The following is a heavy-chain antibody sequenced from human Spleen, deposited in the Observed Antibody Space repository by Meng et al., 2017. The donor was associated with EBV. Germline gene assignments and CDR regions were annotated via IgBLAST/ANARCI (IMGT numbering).Heavy chain of an antibody. D-gene: IGHD3-22*01. V-gene: IGHV4-30-4*01. CDR3: ARDSPVSHFDF. CDR1: GDSFGSGGYY. J-gene: IGHJ4*02. Sequence: HVQVLESGPGLVKASQTLSLTRAVSGDSFGSGGYYWTWIRQPPGKGLEWIGYISYTGNTDYNPSLKSRVTMSVDTSGNRFSLNLSSVTAADTAVYYCARDSPVSHFDFWGQGTLVTVSS. CDR2: ISYTGNT.